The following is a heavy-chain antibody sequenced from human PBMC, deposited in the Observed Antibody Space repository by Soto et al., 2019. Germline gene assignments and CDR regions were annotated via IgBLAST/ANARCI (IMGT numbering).Heavy chain of an antibody. D-gene: IGHD6-13*01. Sequence: QVQLVQSGAEVKKPGSSVKVSCKASGGTFSSYAISWVRQAPGQGLEWMGGIIPIFGTANYAQKFQGRVTITADESTSTAYMELSSLRSEEPSVYYCAREPGIAAAGHNWFDPWGQGTLVTVSS. V-gene: IGHV1-69*12. CDR3: AREPGIAAAGHNWFDP. CDR2: IIPIFGTA. CDR1: GGTFSSYA. J-gene: IGHJ5*02.